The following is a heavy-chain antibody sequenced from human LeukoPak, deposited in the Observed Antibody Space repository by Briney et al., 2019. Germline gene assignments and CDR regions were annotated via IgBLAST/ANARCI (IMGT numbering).Heavy chain of an antibody. CDR2: ISSSSGTI. CDR1: GFTFSSYS. CDR3: ARDLMYYYGSGTEKGGYFDY. V-gene: IGHV3-48*01. Sequence: GGSLRLSCAASGFTFSSYSMNWVRQAPGKGLEWLSYISSSSGTIYYIDSVKGRFTISRDNAKNSLFLQMNSLRAEDTAVYYCARDLMYYYGSGTEKGGYFDYWGQGTLVTVSS. D-gene: IGHD3-10*01. J-gene: IGHJ4*02.